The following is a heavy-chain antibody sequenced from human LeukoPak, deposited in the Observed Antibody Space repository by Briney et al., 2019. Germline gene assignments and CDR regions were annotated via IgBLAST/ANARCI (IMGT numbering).Heavy chain of an antibody. CDR2: ISSGSSYI. V-gene: IGHV3-21*01. D-gene: IGHD6-13*01. J-gene: IGHJ4*02. Sequence: PGGSLRLSCAASGFTFNDYSMNWVRQAPGKGLEWVSSISSGSSYIYYADSMKGRFTISRDNAKNSLYLQMNSLRAEDTAVYYCAMFGRSWYWSPVSIFDYWGQGTLVTVSS. CDR1: GFTFNDYS. CDR3: AMFGRSWYWSPVSIFDY.